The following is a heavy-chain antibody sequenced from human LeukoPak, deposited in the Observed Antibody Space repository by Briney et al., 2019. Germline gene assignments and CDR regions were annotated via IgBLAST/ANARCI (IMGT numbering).Heavy chain of an antibody. J-gene: IGHJ6*02. CDR3: ARDSVTTVTGMDV. D-gene: IGHD4-17*01. Sequence: GGSLRLTCAASGFTVSSNYMSWVRQAPGKGLEWVSVIYSGGSTYYADSVKGRFTISRDNSKNTLYLQMNSLRAEDTAVYYCARDSVTTVTGMDVWGQGTTVTVSS. CDR2: IYSGGST. CDR1: GFTVSSNY. V-gene: IGHV3-53*01.